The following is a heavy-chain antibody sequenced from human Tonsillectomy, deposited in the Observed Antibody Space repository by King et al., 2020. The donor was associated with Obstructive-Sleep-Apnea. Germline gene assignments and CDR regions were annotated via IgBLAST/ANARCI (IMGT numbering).Heavy chain of an antibody. J-gene: IGHJ4*02. CDR1: GGSISSAAYY. V-gene: IGHV4-31*03. CDR3: AGSYYYDSSGPRGGYYFDY. Sequence: QLQESGPGLVKPSQTLSLTCTVSGGSISSAAYYWTSIRHHPGKGLEWIGYIYYRVSTYYNPSLKSRVTISVDTSKNHFSPKLSSVTAAVTAVYYCAGSYYYDSSGPRGGYYFDYWGQGTLVTVSS. CDR2: IYYRVST. D-gene: IGHD3-22*01.